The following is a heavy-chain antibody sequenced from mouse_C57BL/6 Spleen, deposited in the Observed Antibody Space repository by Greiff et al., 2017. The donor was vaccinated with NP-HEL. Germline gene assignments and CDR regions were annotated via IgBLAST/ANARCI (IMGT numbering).Heavy chain of an antibody. J-gene: IGHJ1*03. D-gene: IGHD2-10*02. CDR3: AKEEGYGNYGNFDV. CDR1: GFTFSDYG. Sequence: EVKLMESGGGLVKPGGSLKLSCAASGFTFSDYGMHWVRQAPEKGLEWVAYISSGSSTIYYADTVKGRFTISRDNAKNTLFLQMTSLRSEDTAMYYCAKEEGYGNYGNFDVWGTGTTVTVSS. V-gene: IGHV5-17*01. CDR2: ISSGSSTI.